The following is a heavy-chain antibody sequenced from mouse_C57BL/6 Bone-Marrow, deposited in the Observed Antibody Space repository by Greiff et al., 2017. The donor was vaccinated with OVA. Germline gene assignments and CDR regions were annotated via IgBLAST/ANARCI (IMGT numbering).Heavy chain of an antibody. J-gene: IGHJ4*01. V-gene: IGHV1-18*01. CDR1: GYTFTDYN. CDR3: ARRDFDYGSAMDY. D-gene: IGHD1-1*01. Sequence: VQLQQSGPELVKPGASVKIPCKASGYTFTDYNMDWVKQSHGKSLEWIGDITPNNGGTIYNQKFKGKATLTVDKSSSTAYMELRSLTSEDTAVYYCARRDFDYGSAMDYWGQGTSVTVSS. CDR2: ITPNNGGT.